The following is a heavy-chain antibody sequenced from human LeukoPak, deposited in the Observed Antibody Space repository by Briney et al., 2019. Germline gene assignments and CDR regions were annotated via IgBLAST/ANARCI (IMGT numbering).Heavy chain of an antibody. D-gene: IGHD2-2*01. CDR1: EFSVGSNY. V-gene: IGHV3-66*01. CDR3: AKVGDCSSTSCYDRYNWFDP. Sequence: GGSLRLSCAASEFSVGSNYMTWVRQAPGKGLEWVSLIYSGGSTYYADSVKGRFTISRDNSKDTLYLQMNSLRAEDTAVYYCAKVGDCSSTSCYDRYNWFDPWGQGTLVTVSS. CDR2: IYSGGST. J-gene: IGHJ5*02.